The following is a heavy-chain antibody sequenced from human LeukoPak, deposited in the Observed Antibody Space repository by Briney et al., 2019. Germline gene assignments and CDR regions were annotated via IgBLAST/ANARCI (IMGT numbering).Heavy chain of an antibody. V-gene: IGHV4-59*01. D-gene: IGHD2-2*01. CDR3: ARTTAYQLLVDY. J-gene: IGHJ4*02. CDR2: IYYSGST. CDR1: GGSISSYY. Sequence: PSETLSLTCTVSGGSISSYYWSWIRQPPGKGLEWIGYIYYSGSTNYNPSLKSRVTISVGTSKNQFSLKLSSVTAADTAVYYCARTTAYQLLVDYWGQGTLVTVSS.